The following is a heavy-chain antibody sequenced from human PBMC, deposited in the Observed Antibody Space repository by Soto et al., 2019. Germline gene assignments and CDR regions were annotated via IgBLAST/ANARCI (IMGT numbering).Heavy chain of an antibody. CDR1: GFTFSSYS. D-gene: IGHD6-13*01. V-gene: IGHV3-21*01. CDR2: ISSSSSYI. J-gene: IGHJ3*02. Sequence: GGSLRLSCAASGFTFSSYSMNWVRQAPGKGLEWVSSISSSSSYIYYADSVKGRFTISRDNAKNSLYLQMNSLRAEDTAVYYCARDQWISSSKQLLRAFDIWGQGTMVTVSS. CDR3: ARDQWISSSKQLLRAFDI.